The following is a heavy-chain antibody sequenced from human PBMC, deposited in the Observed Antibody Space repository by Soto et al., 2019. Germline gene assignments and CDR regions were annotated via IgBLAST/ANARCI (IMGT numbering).Heavy chain of an antibody. CDR2: ISYDGSNK. CDR1: GFTFSSYA. D-gene: IGHD2-15*01. Sequence: QVQLVESGGGVVQPGRSLRLSCEASGFTFSSYAMHWVRQAPGKGLEWVAVISYDGSNKYYADSVKGRFTISRDSSKNTLFLQMNSLTAEDTAVYYCARRTVVSLFDYWGQGTLVTVSS. CDR3: ARRTVVSLFDY. V-gene: IGHV3-30-3*01. J-gene: IGHJ4*02.